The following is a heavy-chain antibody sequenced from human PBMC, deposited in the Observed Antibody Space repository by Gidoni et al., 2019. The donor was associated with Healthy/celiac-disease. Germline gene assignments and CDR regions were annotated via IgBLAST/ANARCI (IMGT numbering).Heavy chain of an antibody. J-gene: IGHJ4*02. V-gene: IGHV4-34*01. CDR3: ARGYDSYGWDY. CDR2: INHSGST. D-gene: IGHD5-18*01. Sequence: QVQLQQWGAGLLKPSETLSLTCAVYGGSFSGYYWSWIRQPPGKGLEWIGEINHSGSTNYNPSLKSRVTISVDTSKNQFSLKLSSVTAADTAVYYCARGYDSYGWDYWGQGTLVTVSS. CDR1: GGSFSGYY.